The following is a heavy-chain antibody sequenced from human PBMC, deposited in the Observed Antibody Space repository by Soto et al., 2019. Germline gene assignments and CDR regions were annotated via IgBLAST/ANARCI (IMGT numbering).Heavy chain of an antibody. CDR1: GFTFSSYA. CDR3: AKDRIPIVVVVAATPLFDY. D-gene: IGHD2-15*01. J-gene: IGHJ4*02. Sequence: EVQLLESGGGLVQPGGSLRLSCAASGFTFSSYAMSWVRQAPGKGLEWVSAISGSGGSTYYADSVKGRFTISRDNSKNTLYLQMNSLRAGDTAVYYCAKDRIPIVVVVAATPLFDYWGQGTLVTVSS. V-gene: IGHV3-23*01. CDR2: ISGSGGST.